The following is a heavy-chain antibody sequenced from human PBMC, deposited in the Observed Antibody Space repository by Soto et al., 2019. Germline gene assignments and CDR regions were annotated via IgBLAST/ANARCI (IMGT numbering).Heavy chain of an antibody. V-gene: IGHV6-1*01. CDR1: GDSVSSNSAA. CDR2: TYYRSKWYN. J-gene: IGHJ4*02. D-gene: IGHD6-19*01. Sequence: SQTLSLTCAISGDSVSSNSAAWNWIRQSPSRGLEWLGRTYYRSKWYNDYAVSVKSRITINPDTSKNQFSLQLNSVTPEDTAVYYCARAPWDSSGWYENYYFDYWGQGTLVTVSS. CDR3: ARAPWDSSGWYENYYFDY.